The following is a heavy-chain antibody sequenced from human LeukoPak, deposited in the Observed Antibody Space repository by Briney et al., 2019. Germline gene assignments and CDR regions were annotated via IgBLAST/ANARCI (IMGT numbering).Heavy chain of an antibody. CDR1: GFTFSSYS. V-gene: IGHV3-21*01. D-gene: IGHD6-19*01. CDR3: ARAGIAVAGTHSDY. J-gene: IGHJ4*02. CDR2: ISSSSSYI. Sequence: GGSLRLSCAASGFTFSSYSMNWVRQAPGKGLEWVSSISSSSSYIYYADSVKGRFTISRDNAKSSLYLQMNSLRAEDTAVYYCARAGIAVAGTHSDYWGQGTLVTVSS.